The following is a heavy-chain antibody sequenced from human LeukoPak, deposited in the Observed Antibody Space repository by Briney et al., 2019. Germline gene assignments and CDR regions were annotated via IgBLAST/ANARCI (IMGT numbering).Heavy chain of an antibody. CDR3: AGLYYYYMDV. V-gene: IGHV1-2*02. CDR2: INPNSAGT. Sequence: GASVKVSCRASGYTFTGYYMHWVRQAPGQGLEGRGWINPNSAGTNYAQKIQGRVTMTSDTSISTAYIELSSLRSDDTAAYYWAGLYYYYMDVWGKGTTVTVSS. CDR1: GYTFTGYY. J-gene: IGHJ6*03.